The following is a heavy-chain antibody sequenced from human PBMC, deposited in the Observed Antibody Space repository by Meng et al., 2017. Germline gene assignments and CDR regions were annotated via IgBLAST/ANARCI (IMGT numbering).Heavy chain of an antibody. J-gene: IGHJ4*02. D-gene: IGHD6-13*01. CDR1: GYNFTGYY. CDR3: AKTYSSSWYYFDY. V-gene: IGHV1-2*02. Sequence: SVTVSCQASGYNFTGYYMHWVRQAPGQGLEWMGWINPNSGGTNYAQKFQGRVTMPRDTSISTAYMELCRLRSYGTAVYYGAKTYSSSWYYFDYWGQGTLVTVSS. CDR2: INPNSGGT.